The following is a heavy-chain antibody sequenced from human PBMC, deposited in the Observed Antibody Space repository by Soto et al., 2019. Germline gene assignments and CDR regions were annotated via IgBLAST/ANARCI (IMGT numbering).Heavy chain of an antibody. J-gene: IGHJ6*02. CDR2: IIPIFGTA. V-gene: IGHV1-69*13. Sequence: ASVKVSCKASGGTFSSYAISWVRQAPGQGLEWMGGIIPIFGTANYAQKFQGRVTITADESTSTAYMELSSLRSEDTAVYYCARVLRFLEWLLYEPYYYYGMDVWGQGTTVTVSS. CDR3: ARVLRFLEWLLYEPYYYYGMDV. CDR1: GGTFSSYA. D-gene: IGHD3-3*01.